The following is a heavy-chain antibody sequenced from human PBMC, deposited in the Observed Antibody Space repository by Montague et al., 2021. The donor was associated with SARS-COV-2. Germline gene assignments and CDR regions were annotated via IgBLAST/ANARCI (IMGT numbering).Heavy chain of an antibody. CDR3: ARIPEYSSGGGPDWYFDL. Sequence: PALVKPTQTLTLTCTFSGFSVSTGGLCVSWIRQPPGKALEWLALIDWDDDTYYSTSLKTRLAISKDTSKKQVVLTMTDMDPVDTGTYYCARIPEYSSGGGPDWYFDLWGRGTLVTVSS. D-gene: IGHD6-19*01. CDR2: IDWDDDT. J-gene: IGHJ2*01. CDR1: GFSVSTGGLC. V-gene: IGHV2-70*01.